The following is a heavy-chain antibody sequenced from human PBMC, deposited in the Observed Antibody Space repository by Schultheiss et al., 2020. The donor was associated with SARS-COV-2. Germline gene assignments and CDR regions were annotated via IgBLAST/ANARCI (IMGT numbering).Heavy chain of an antibody. CDR1: GGSISSSNW. D-gene: IGHD3-22*01. CDR2: ITHSGST. Sequence: SETLSLTCAVSGGSISSSNWWSWVRQPPGKGLEWIGEITHSGSTKFNPSLKSRVTISLDTSKNQFSLKLTSVTAADTAVYYCARARYYYDSRGYIYYYYYGMDVWGQGTTVTVSS. V-gene: IGHV4-4*02. J-gene: IGHJ6*02. CDR3: ARARYYYDSRGYIYYYYYGMDV.